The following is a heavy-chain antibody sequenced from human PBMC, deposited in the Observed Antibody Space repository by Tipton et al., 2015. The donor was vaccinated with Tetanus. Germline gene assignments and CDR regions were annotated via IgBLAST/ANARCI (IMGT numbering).Heavy chain of an antibody. V-gene: IGHV3-30*03. CDR3: ARDLAKSSPYFDY. CDR2: ISHDGSNK. Sequence: SLRLSCAASGFTFSTYGMYWVRQAPGKGLEWVALISHDGSNKYYTDSVEGRFTISRDNSKNTLYLQMNSLRAEDTAVYYCARDLAKSSPYFDYWGQGTLVTVSS. J-gene: IGHJ4*02. CDR1: GFTFSTYG. D-gene: IGHD6-13*01.